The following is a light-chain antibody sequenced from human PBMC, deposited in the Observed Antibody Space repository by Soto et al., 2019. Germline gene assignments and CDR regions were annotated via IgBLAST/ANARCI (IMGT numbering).Light chain of an antibody. J-gene: IGKJ1*01. Sequence: EIMMTQSPATLSVSPGERATLSCRASQSVSSNLAWYQQKPGQAPRLLIYGSSTRATGFPARFSGTGSGTEFTLTISSLQSEDFAVYYCQHYNNWPGTFGQGTKVDIK. CDR3: QHYNNWPGT. CDR2: GSS. V-gene: IGKV3-15*01. CDR1: QSVSSN.